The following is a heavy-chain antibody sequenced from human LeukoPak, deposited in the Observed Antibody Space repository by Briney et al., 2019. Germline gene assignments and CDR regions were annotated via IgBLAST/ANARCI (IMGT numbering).Heavy chain of an antibody. CDR3: ARDSRIGYGYSYGYYFDY. D-gene: IGHD5-18*01. CDR1: GFTFSSYS. CDR2: ISSSSSYI. J-gene: IGHJ4*02. V-gene: IGHV3-21*01. Sequence: TGGTLRLSCAASGFTFSSYSMNWVRQAPGKGLEWVSSISSSSSYIYYAGSVKGRFTISRDNAKNSLYLQMNSLRAEDTAVYYCARDSRIGYGYSYGYYFDYWGQGTLVTVSS.